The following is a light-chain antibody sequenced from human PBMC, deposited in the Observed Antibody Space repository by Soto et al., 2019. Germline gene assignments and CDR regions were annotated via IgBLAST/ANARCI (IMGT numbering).Light chain of an antibody. J-gene: IGKJ2*01. CDR3: QQTHSIPPT. V-gene: IGKV1-39*01. CDR1: QTITTY. Sequence: DIQLTPSPSSLSASIGDGFTIACVASQTITTYLNWYQQRPGKAPKLLIYAASSVQSGVPARLSGSGSATFFTLTIHNLQPDDFATYFCQQTHSIPPTFGPGTKVDIK. CDR2: AAS.